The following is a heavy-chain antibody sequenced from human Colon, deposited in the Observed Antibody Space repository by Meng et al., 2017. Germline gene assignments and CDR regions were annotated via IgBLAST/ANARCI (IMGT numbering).Heavy chain of an antibody. J-gene: IGHJ4*02. D-gene: IGHD2-15*01. CDR3: ATKTPTLRSDYYFDY. Sequence: VRLVHAGGGVVQPGMSRRLSCAASGITFSSHAMHWVRQGPGKGLEWVAVISYDGSNILYADSVKGRFVISRDNSQSTLYLQMDSLRAEDAAVYYCATKTPTLRSDYYFDYWGQGTLVTVSS. CDR1: GITFSSHA. CDR2: ISYDGSNI. V-gene: IGHV3-30*09.